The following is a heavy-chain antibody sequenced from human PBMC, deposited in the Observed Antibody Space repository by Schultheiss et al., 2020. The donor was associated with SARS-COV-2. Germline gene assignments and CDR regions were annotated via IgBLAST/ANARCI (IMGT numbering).Heavy chain of an antibody. Sequence: SETLSLTCTVSGDSITTYYWSWFRQPPGKGLEWIGYISDAGSTKYSPSLESRVTISVDTSKNQFSLKLSSVTAADTAVYYCARTYVGITIFGVVIRGRFDPWGQGTTVTVSS. J-gene: IGHJ6*02. CDR1: GDSITTYY. CDR3: ARTYVGITIFGVVIRGRFDP. CDR2: ISDAGST. V-gene: IGHV4-59*08. D-gene: IGHD3-3*01.